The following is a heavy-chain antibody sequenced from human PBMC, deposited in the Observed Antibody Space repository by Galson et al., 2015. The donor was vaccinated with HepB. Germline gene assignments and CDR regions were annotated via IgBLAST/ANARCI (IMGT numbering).Heavy chain of an antibody. CDR2: ISWSSGSI. V-gene: IGHV3-9*01. D-gene: IGHD3-3*01. CDR1: GFIFDDHA. CDR3: ARDNLGGDFWSGYHFDY. Sequence: SLRLSCAASGFIFDDHAMHWVRQAPGKGLEWVSGISWSSGSIGYADSVKGRFTISRDNSKNTLYLQMNSLRAEDTAVYYCARDNLGGDFWSGYHFDYWGQGTLVTVSS. J-gene: IGHJ4*02.